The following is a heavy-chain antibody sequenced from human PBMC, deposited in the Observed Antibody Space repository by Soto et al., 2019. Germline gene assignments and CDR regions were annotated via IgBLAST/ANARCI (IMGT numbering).Heavy chain of an antibody. Sequence: QVRLVQSGAEVKKPGSSVKVSCKASGGTFSRYTISWVRQAPGQGLEWMGGIIPIFGTTNYAQKFQGRVTITADESTSTAYMDLSSLRSDDTAVYYCASGQTYYNDSSAYRFDHWGQGTLVTVSS. D-gene: IGHD3-22*01. J-gene: IGHJ4*02. CDR3: ASGQTYYNDSSAYRFDH. CDR2: IIPIFGTT. CDR1: GGTFSRYT. V-gene: IGHV1-69*01.